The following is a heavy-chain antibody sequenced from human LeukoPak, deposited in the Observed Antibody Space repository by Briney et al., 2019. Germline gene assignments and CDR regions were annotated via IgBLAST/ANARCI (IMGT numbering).Heavy chain of an antibody. CDR2: IKSKTDGGTT. D-gene: IGHD4-11*01. J-gene: IGHJ4*02. Sequence: PGGSLRLSCAASGFTFSNAWMSWVRQAPGKGLEWVGRIKSKTDGGTTDYAAPVKGRFTISRDNAKNSLYLQMNSLRAEDTAVYYCAKDSYSKGDYWGQGTLVTVSS. CDR3: AKDSYSKGDY. CDR1: GFTFSNAW. V-gene: IGHV3-15*01.